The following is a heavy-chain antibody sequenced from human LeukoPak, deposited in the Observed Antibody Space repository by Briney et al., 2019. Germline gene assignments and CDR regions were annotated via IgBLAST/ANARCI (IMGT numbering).Heavy chain of an antibody. Sequence: ASVKVSCKASGYTFTGYYMHWVRQAPGQGLEWMGWINPNSGGTNYAQKFQGRVTMTRDTSISIAYMELSRLRSDDTAVYYCARDVPGFDFWSGYGMDVWGQGTTVTVSS. V-gene: IGHV1-2*02. D-gene: IGHD3-3*01. CDR3: ARDVPGFDFWSGYGMDV. CDR2: INPNSGGT. CDR1: GYTFTGYY. J-gene: IGHJ6*02.